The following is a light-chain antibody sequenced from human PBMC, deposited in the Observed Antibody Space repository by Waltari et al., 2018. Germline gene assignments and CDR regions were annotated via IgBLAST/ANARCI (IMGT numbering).Light chain of an antibody. CDR3: QQAYSAPLTLS. CDR1: QGISSF. J-gene: IGKJ4*01. V-gene: IGKV1-9*01. CDR2: AAS. Sequence: QLTQSPSSLSASVGDRVTITCRASQGISSFLAWYQQKAGKAPKLLIYAASTLQSGVPSRFSGSGSGTDFTLTISSLQPEDVATYYCQQAYSAPLTLSFGGGTKVEIK.